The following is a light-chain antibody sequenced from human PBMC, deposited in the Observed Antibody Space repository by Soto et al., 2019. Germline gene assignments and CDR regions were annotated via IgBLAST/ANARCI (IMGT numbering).Light chain of an antibody. CDR2: EVS. CDR1: SSDVGGYNY. V-gene: IGLV2-8*01. J-gene: IGLJ3*02. Sequence: QSARTQPPSESGSPGQSVTISCTGTSSDVGGYNYVSWYQQHPGKAPKLMIYEVSKRPSGVPDRFSGSKSGNTASLTVSGLQAEDEADYYCSSYAGSNNLVFGGGTKLTVL. CDR3: SSYAGSNNLV.